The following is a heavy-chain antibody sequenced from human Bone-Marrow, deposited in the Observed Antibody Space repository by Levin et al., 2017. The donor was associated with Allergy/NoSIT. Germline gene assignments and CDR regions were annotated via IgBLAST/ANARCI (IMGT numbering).Heavy chain of an antibody. J-gene: IGHJ4*02. CDR3: AKGGAYTDSAFDY. V-gene: IGHV3-23*01. CDR2: ISRSGHST. CDR1: GFTFSTYA. D-gene: IGHD1-26*01. Sequence: LSLTCAASGFTFSTYAMTWVRQAPWKGLEWVSAISRSGHSTYYADSVKGRFTISRDNSKNTLYLQMNSLRAEDTAVYYCAKGGAYTDSAFDYWGRGTLVTVSS.